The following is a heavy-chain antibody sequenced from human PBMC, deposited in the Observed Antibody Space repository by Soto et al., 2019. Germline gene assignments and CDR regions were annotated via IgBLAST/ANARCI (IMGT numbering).Heavy chain of an antibody. D-gene: IGHD5-12*01. CDR1: GYTLTELT. CDR2: FDPEDGET. Sequence: ASVKVSCKVSGYTLTELTMHWVRQAPGKGLEWMGGFDPEDGETIYAQKFQGRVTMTEDTSTDTAYMELSSLRSEDTAVYYCATEGMATLNFDYWGQGTLVTVSS. CDR3: ATEGMATLNFDY. J-gene: IGHJ4*02. V-gene: IGHV1-24*01.